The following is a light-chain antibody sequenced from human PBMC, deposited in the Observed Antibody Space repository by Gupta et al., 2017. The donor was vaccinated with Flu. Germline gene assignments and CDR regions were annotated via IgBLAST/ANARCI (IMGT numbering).Light chain of an antibody. Sequence: ASQRMASSFLAWYQQVPGQAPRLLISSTSNRATGIPDRFSGSGSGTDFTLTISRLEPQDFAVYFCQQYGSAPPTFGPETRLEIK. CDR1: QRMASSF. CDR3: QQYGSAPPT. J-gene: IGKJ3*01. CDR2: STS. V-gene: IGKV3-20*01.